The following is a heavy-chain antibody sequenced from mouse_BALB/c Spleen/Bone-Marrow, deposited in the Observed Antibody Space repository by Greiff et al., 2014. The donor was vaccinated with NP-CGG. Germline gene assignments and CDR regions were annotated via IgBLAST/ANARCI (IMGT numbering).Heavy chain of an antibody. D-gene: IGHD1-2*01. CDR1: GFSLTSYG. J-gene: IGHJ4*01. V-gene: IGHV2-4-1*01. CDR3: ARRPDYGYSSYAMDY. Sequence: VMLVESGPGLVQPSQSLSITCTVSGFSLTSYGVHWVRQSPGKGLEWLGVIWSGGSTDYNAAFISRLSISKDNSKSQVFFKMNSLQADDTAIYYCARRPDYGYSSYAMDYWGQGTSVTVSS. CDR2: IWSGGST.